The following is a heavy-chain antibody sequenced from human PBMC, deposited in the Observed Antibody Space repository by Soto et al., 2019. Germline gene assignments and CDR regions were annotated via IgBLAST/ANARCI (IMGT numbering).Heavy chain of an antibody. V-gene: IGHV4-59*01. Sequence: SETLSLTCTVSGGSMRSVYWSWIRQPPGKRLEWIGFIFHSGNAKYNPSLKSRVTISIDTSKSQFSLSLDSVTAADTAVYFCARAHAPTLPFDYWGLGTLVTVSS. CDR3: ARAHAPTLPFDY. J-gene: IGHJ4*01. CDR1: GGSMRSVY. CDR2: IFHSGNA. D-gene: IGHD2-15*01.